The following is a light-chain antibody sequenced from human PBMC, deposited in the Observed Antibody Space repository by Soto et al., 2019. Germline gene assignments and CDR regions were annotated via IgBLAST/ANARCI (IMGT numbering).Light chain of an antibody. V-gene: IGLV2-23*01. J-gene: IGLJ1*01. CDR1: SSDIGSHSL. Sequence: QSVLTQPASVSGSPGQSITISCTGTSSDIGSHSLVSWYQQHPGKAPKVVIYEDSKRPSGVSYRLSASKSGNTASLTISGLQAEDEGDYYCCSYTGIDIPNYVFGSGTKVTVL. CDR3: CSYTGIDIPNYV. CDR2: EDS.